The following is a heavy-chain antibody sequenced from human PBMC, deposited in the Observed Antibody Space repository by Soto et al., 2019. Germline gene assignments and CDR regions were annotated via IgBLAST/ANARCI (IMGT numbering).Heavy chain of an antibody. CDR1: GYPVTAYY. CDR2: INPATGAA. V-gene: IGHV1-2*02. J-gene: IGHJ3*02. D-gene: IGHD3-3*01. Sequence: QLHLVQSGAVVKKPGASVTVSCSASGYPVTAYYMHWVRQAPGRGLEWMGGINPATGAAKNTQAFQGRGTMTRDTSKSTVFMELSGLTSEDTAVFYCARGGGVGVAGSAAFDMWGQGTLVTVSS. CDR3: ARGGGVGVAGSAAFDM.